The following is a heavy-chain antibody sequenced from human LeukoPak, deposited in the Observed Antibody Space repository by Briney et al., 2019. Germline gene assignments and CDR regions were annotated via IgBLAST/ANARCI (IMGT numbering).Heavy chain of an antibody. CDR2: IYPGDSET. D-gene: IGHD6-13*01. CDR3: ARHLSDPNSSSWGFDY. CDR1: GYTFTNYW. V-gene: IGHV5-51*01. Sequence: GESLKISCQGSGYTFTNYWIGWVRQMPGKGLEWMGIIYPGDSETRYSPSFQGQVTISADKSISTAYLQWSSLKASDTAMYYCARHLSDPNSSSWGFDYWGQGTQVTVSS. J-gene: IGHJ4*02.